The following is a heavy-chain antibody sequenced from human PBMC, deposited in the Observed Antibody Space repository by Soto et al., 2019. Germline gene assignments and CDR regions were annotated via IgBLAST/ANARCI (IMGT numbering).Heavy chain of an antibody. V-gene: IGHV1-69*01. CDR2: IIPIFGTA. CDR3: ARGYPGGRAVGEVSYYYYGMDV. CDR1: GGTFSSYA. J-gene: IGHJ6*02. D-gene: IGHD3-16*01. Sequence: QVQLVQSGAEVKKPGSSVKVSCKASGGTFSSYAISWVRQAPGQGLEWMGGIIPIFGTANYAQKFQGRVTITADESTSTAYMELISLRSEDTAVYYCARGYPGGRAVGEVSYYYYGMDVWGQGTTVTVSS.